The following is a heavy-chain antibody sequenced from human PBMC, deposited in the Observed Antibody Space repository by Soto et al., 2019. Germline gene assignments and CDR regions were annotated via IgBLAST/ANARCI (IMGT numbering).Heavy chain of an antibody. D-gene: IGHD6-19*01. CDR2: IIPIFGTA. CDR3: ARAQWLVRSSEKSVWFDP. Sequence: ASVKVSCKASGGTFSSYAISWVRQAPGQGLEWMGGIIPIFGTANYAQKFQGRVTITADESTSTAYMELSSLRSEDTAVYYCARAQWLVRSSEKSVWFDPWGQGTLVTVSS. J-gene: IGHJ5*02. V-gene: IGHV1-69*13. CDR1: GGTFSSYA.